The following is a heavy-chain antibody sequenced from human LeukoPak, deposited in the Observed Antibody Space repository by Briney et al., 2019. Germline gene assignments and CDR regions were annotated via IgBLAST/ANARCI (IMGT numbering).Heavy chain of an antibody. V-gene: IGHV4-59*08. CDR1: GVSISNYY. Sequence: SETLSLTCTVSGVSISNYYWTWLRQPPGKALEWIGYIFNTGSTNYNPSLKSRATISLDTSQNQVSLELKSVAAADTAVYYCARQSRYYYMDVWGRGTTVTVSS. CDR2: IFNTGST. CDR3: ARQSRYYYMDV. J-gene: IGHJ6*03.